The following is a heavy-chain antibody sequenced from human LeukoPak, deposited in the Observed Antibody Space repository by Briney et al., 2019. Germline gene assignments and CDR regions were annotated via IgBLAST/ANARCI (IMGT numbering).Heavy chain of an antibody. CDR3: ARAIYPRDAFDI. CDR1: GYTFTSYY. Sequence: ASVKVSCKASGYTFTSYYMHWVRQAPGQGLEWMGIINPSGGSTSYAQKFQGRVTMTRDMSTSTVYMELSRLRSDDTAVYYCARAIYPRDAFDIWGQGTMVTVSS. D-gene: IGHD5/OR15-5a*01. J-gene: IGHJ3*02. CDR2: INPSGGST. V-gene: IGHV1-46*01.